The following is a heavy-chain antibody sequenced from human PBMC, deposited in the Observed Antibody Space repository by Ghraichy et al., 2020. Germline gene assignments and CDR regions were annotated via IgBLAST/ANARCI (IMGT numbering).Heavy chain of an antibody. D-gene: IGHD1-1*01. V-gene: IGHV4-34*01. CDR1: GGSFSGYY. J-gene: IGHJ2*01. CDR3: ARGSNWSGDWYFDL. Sequence: SETLSLTCAVYGGSFSGYYWSWIRQPPGKGLEWIGEINHSGSTNYNPSLKSRVTISVDTSKNQFSLKLSSVTAADTAVYYCARGSNWSGDWYFDLWGRGTLVTVSS. CDR2: INHSGST.